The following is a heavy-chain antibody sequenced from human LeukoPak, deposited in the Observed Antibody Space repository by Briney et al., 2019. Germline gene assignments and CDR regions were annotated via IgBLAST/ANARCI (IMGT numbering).Heavy chain of an antibody. J-gene: IGHJ4*02. CDR2: IWYDGSNE. D-gene: IGHD6-13*01. CDR1: GFNFRTYG. CDR3: AKIAAAGQYYFDY. Sequence: PGRSLILSCAASGFNFRTYGMHWVRQAPGKGLEWVAVIWYDGSNELYADSVKGRFTISRDNSKNTLYLEMNSLRVEDTAVYYCAKIAAAGQYYFDYWGQGTLVTVSS. V-gene: IGHV3-33*06.